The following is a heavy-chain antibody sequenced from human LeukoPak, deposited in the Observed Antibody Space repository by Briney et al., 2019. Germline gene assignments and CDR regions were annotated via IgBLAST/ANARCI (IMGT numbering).Heavy chain of an antibody. J-gene: IGHJ4*02. D-gene: IGHD4-23*01. Sequence: SETLSLTCTVSGGSISSYYWSWIRQPAGKGLEWIGRVYTSGSPNYNPSLESRVTMSVDTSKNQFSLNLSSVTAADAAVYYCARGGYGASSGFDYWGQGTLVTVSS. V-gene: IGHV4-4*07. CDR3: ARGGYGASSGFDY. CDR2: VYTSGSP. CDR1: GGSISSYY.